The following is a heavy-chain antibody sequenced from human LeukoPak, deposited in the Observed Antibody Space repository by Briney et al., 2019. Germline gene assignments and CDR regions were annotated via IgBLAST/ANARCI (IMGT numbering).Heavy chain of an antibody. Sequence: SETLSLTCAVYGGSFSGYYWSWIRQPPGKGLEWIGEINHSGSTNYNPSLKSRVTISVDTSKNQFSLKLSSVTAADTAVYYCARGRLVVPAAIDPWGQGTLVTVSS. J-gene: IGHJ5*02. CDR2: INHSGST. CDR3: ARGRLVVPAAIDP. V-gene: IGHV4-34*01. D-gene: IGHD2-2*01. CDR1: GGSFSGYY.